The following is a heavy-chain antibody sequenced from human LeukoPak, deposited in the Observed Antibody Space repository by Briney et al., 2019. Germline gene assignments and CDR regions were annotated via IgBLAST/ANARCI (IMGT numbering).Heavy chain of an antibody. V-gene: IGHV4-34*01. J-gene: IGHJ3*02. CDR1: GGSFSGYY. Sequence: PSETLSLTCAVYGGSFSGYYWSWIRQPPGKGLEWIGEINHSGSTNYNPSLKGRVTISVDTSKNQFSLKLSSVTAADTAVYYCASRVSRQQLALRAFDIWGQGTMVTVSS. D-gene: IGHD6-13*01. CDR3: ASRVSRQQLALRAFDI. CDR2: INHSGST.